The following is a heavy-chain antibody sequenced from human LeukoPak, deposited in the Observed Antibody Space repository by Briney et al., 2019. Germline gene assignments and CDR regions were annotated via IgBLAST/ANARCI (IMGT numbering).Heavy chain of an antibody. Sequence: GGSLRLSCAASGFTFSSYSVNWVRQAPGKGLERVSYISSSSGTIYYADSVEDRFTISRDNAKNSLYLQMNSLRDEDTVVYSFARDTNWSFDYWGLGTLVTVSS. CDR3: ARDTNWSFDY. CDR1: GFTFSSYS. CDR2: ISSSSGTI. J-gene: IGHJ4*02. D-gene: IGHD7-27*01. V-gene: IGHV3-48*02.